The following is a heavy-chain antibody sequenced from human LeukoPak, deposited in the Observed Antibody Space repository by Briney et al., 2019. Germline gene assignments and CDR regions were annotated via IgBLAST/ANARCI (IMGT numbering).Heavy chain of an antibody. V-gene: IGHV3-64D*06. CDR1: GFIFSSYS. J-gene: IGHJ4*02. D-gene: IGHD1-26*01. CDR2: ISNGGTT. Sequence: GGSLRLSCAASGFIFSSYSMHWVRQAPGKGLEYVSAISNGGTTYYADSVKDRFTISRDNSKNTLSLQMSSLRPEDTAVYYCVQRYSGTYSDYWGQGTLVTVSS. CDR3: VQRYSGTYSDY.